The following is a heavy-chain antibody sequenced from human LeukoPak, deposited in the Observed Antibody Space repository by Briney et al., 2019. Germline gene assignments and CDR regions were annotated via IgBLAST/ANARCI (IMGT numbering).Heavy chain of an antibody. D-gene: IGHD3-10*01. CDR3: AREDYYGSGSYI. CDR2: IYYSGST. J-gene: IGHJ3*02. CDR1: GGSISSYY. Sequence: SETLSLTCTVSGGSISSYYWSWIRQPPGKGLEWIGYIYYSGSTNYNPSLKSRVTISVDTSKNQFSLKLSSVTAADTAVYYCAREDYYGSGSYIWGRGTMVTVSS. V-gene: IGHV4-59*01.